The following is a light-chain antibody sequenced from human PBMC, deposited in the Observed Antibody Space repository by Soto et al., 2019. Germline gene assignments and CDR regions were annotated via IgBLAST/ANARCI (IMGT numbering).Light chain of an antibody. CDR1: QSVSSN. V-gene: IGKV3-15*01. J-gene: IGKJ2*01. CDR2: GAS. Sequence: EIVMTQSPATLSVSPGERATLSCRASQSVSSNLAWYQQKPGQAPRLLIYGASTSATGIPARFSGSGSGTEFTLTISSLQSEDFAVYYCQQYNNWTAYTFGQGTKLESK. CDR3: QQYNNWTAYT.